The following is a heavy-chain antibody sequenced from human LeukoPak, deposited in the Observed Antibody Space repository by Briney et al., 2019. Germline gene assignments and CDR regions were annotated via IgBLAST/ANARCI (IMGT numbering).Heavy chain of an antibody. V-gene: IGHV4-38-2*01. CDR1: GYSISSGYY. CDR2: IYHSGST. Sequence: PTETLTLTCAVSGYSISSGYYWGWLRQPPGEGLGFIRSIYHSGSTYYNPSVKSRVTISVDTSKNQFSLKLNSVSAADTDVYYCASANRGYSYCYGALWYWGQGTMVTVSS. CDR3: ASANRGYSYCYGALWY. D-gene: IGHD5-18*01. J-gene: IGHJ4*02.